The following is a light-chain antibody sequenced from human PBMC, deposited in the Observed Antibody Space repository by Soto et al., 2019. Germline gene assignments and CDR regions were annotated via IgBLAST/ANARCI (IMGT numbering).Light chain of an antibody. CDR3: QHFKSLPIT. CDR2: DAS. V-gene: IGKV3-15*01. CDR1: QSVSSN. J-gene: IGKJ5*01. Sequence: EIVMTQSPATLSVSPGERATLSCRASQSVSSNLAWYQQKPGQAPRLLIYDASTRATGIPARFSGSGSGTDFTLTISSLQPEDFATYYCQHFKSLPITFGQGTRLEI.